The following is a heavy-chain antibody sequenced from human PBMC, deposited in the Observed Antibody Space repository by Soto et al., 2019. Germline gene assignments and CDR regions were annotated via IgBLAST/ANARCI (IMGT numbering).Heavy chain of an antibody. CDR3: AHAFGGTSWPNDAFDV. V-gene: IGHV2-5*02. CDR2: IYWDDDP. J-gene: IGHJ3*01. D-gene: IGHD3-16*01. Sequence: QITLKESGPTLVKPTQTLTLTCIFSGFSFSADGVGVGWIRQPPGKALEWLALIYWDDDPRYRPSLKSRLTITKDSSKNQVVLTMTNMDPLDTATYCCAHAFGGTSWPNDAFDVWGQVKVGTVSS. CDR1: GFSFSADGVG.